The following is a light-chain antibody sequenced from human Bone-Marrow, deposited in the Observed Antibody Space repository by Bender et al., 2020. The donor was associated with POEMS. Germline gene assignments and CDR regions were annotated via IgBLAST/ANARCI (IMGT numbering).Light chain of an antibody. CDR3: SSHRDSRTPLYV. V-gene: IGLV2-14*01. CDR1: SSDVGGYNY. J-gene: IGLJ1*01. Sequence: QSALTQPASVSGSPGQSVTISCTGTSSDVGGYNYVSWYQQLPGNAPKLIIYEVSYRPSGVSDRFSGFKTGNTASLTISGLQAEDEAEYFCSSHRDSRTPLYVFGSGTKVTVL. CDR2: EVS.